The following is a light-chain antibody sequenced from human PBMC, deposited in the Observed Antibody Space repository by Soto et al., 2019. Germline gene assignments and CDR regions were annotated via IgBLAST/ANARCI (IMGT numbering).Light chain of an antibody. CDR2: GAS. CDR3: QQYDNSPLT. J-gene: IGKJ4*01. V-gene: IGKV3-20*01. CDR1: QSVSSSY. Sequence: EIVLTQSPCTLPLSPGERATLSCRASQSVSSSYLAWYQQRPGQAPRLLIYGASSRAPGIPERFSGSGSGTDFTLTISRLEPEDFEVYYCQQYDNSPLTFGGGTKVDIK.